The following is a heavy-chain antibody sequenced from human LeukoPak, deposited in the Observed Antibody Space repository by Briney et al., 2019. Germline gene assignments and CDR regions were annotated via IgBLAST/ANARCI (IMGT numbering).Heavy chain of an antibody. CDR1: RFTFDDYD. CDR2: INWHGGST. J-gene: IGHJ4*02. Sequence: GGSLRLYCAASRFTFDDYDMSWLRQAPGKGREWVSDINWHGGSTGYADSVKGRFTIYRDNAKNSLYLQMNTLRDQDTPFYYCARGGLVVNSFDYWGLGTLVTVSS. CDR3: ARGGLVVNSFDY. V-gene: IGHV3-20*04. D-gene: IGHD3-22*01.